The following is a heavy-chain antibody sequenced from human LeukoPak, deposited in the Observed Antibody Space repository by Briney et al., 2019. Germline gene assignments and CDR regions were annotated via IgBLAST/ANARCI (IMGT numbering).Heavy chain of an antibody. CDR2: INPNSGGT. J-gene: IGHJ4*02. CDR3: ASGYDILTGLDY. V-gene: IGHV1-2*02. CDR1: GYTFTGYY. D-gene: IGHD3-9*01. Sequence: ASVKVSCKASGYTFTGYYMHWVRQAPGQGLEWMGWINPNSGGTNYAQKFQGRVTMTRDTSISTAYMELSRLRSDDTAVYYRASGYDILTGLDYWSQGTLVTVSS.